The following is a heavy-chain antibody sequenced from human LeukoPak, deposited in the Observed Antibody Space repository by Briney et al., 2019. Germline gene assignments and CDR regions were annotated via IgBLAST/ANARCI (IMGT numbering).Heavy chain of an antibody. CDR2: IYPGDSDT. V-gene: IGHV5-51*01. J-gene: IGHJ6*03. D-gene: IGHD4-11*01. CDR1: GYSFTSYW. CDR3: ARAATVTTEYYYYYMDV. Sequence: GESLKISCKGSGYSFTSYWIGWVRQMPGKGLEWMGIIYPGDSDTRYSPSFQGQVTISADKSISTAYLQWSSLKASDTAIYYCARAATVTTEYYYYYMDVWGKGTTVTVSS.